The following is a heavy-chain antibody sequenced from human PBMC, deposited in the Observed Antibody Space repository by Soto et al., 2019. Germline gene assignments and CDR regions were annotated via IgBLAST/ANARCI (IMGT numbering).Heavy chain of an antibody. V-gene: IGHV1-8*01. Sequence: ASVKVSCKASGYTFTSYDINWVRQATGQGLEWMGWMNPNSGNTGYAQKFQGRVTMTRNTSISTAYMELSSLRAEDTAVYYCAKDRDPDGLWDIDFWGQGTRVTVSS. D-gene: IGHD3-16*01. CDR2: MNPNSGNT. CDR1: GYTFTSYD. J-gene: IGHJ4*02. CDR3: AKDRDPDGLWDIDF.